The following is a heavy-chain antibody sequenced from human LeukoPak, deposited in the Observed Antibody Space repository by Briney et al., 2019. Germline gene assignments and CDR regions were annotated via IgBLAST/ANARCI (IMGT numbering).Heavy chain of an antibody. V-gene: IGHV1-69*13. Sequence: ASVKVSCKASGYTFTSYGISWVRQAPGQGLEWMGGIIPIFGTANYAQKFQGRVTITADESTSTAYMEPSSLRSEDTAVYYCARALTRYCSSTSCYLGYFDYWGQGTLVTVSS. CDR3: ARALTRYCSSTSCYLGYFDY. D-gene: IGHD2-2*01. CDR1: GYTFTSYG. J-gene: IGHJ4*02. CDR2: IIPIFGTA.